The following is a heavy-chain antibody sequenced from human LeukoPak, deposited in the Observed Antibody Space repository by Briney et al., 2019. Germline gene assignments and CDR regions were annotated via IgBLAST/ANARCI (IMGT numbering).Heavy chain of an antibody. D-gene: IGHD3-22*01. V-gene: IGHV3-23*01. CDR2: MSGSGDRT. CDR3: AKEVHDSSGFTADS. CDR1: GFTFSSYS. Sequence: GGSLRLSCAASGFTFSSYSMNWVRQAPGKGLEWVSAMSGSGDRTYYADSVKGRFTISRDNSKNTLHLQMDSLRDDDTAVYYCAKEVHDSSGFTADSWGQGTLVTVSS. J-gene: IGHJ4*02.